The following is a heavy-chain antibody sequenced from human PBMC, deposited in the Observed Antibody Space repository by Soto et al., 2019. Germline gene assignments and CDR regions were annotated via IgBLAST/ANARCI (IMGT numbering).Heavy chain of an antibody. CDR2: IWYDGSNK. V-gene: IGHV3-33*01. CDR1: GFTFSSYG. J-gene: IGHJ6*02. CDR3: ARTDYDFWSGYRGYYYYGMDV. D-gene: IGHD3-3*01. Sequence: PGGSLRLSCAASGFTFSSYGMHWVRQAPGKGLEWVAVIWYDGSNKYYADSVKGRFTISRDNSKNTLYLQMNSLRAEDTAVYYCARTDYDFWSGYRGYYYYGMDVWGQGTTVTVSS.